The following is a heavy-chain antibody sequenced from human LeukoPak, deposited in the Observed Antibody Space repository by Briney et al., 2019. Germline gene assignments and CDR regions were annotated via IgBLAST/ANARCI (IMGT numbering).Heavy chain of an antibody. Sequence: PSETLSLTCAVYGGSFSGYYWSWIRQPPGKGLEWIGEINHSGSTNYNPSLKSRVTISVDTSKNQFSLKLSSVTAADTAVYYCARFRPLYYYDSSGYANAFDIWGQGTMVTVSS. D-gene: IGHD3-22*01. CDR2: INHSGST. V-gene: IGHV4-34*01. CDR3: ARFRPLYYYDSSGYANAFDI. J-gene: IGHJ3*02. CDR1: GGSFSGYY.